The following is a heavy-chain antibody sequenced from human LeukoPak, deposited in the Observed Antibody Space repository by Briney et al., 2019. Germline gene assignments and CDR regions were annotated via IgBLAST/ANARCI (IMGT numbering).Heavy chain of an antibody. CDR3: AKDTPLFYHYYGIDV. CDR1: GLNLDAYA. V-gene: IGHV3-43*02. J-gene: IGHJ6*02. CDR2: ISGDGTIT. Sequence: GGSLRLSCAASGLNLDAYAMHWVRQAPGKGLEWVSLISGDGTITYYAVSVKGRFTISRDNSKNSLFLEMNSLRSEDTALYYCAKDTPLFYHYYGIDVWGQGTTVTVSS.